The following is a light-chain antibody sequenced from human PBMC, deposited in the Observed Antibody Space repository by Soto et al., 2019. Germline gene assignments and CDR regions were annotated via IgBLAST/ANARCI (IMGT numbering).Light chain of an antibody. Sequence: QSALTQPPSASGSPGQSVTISCTGTSSDVGGYNDVSWYQQHPGKAPKLMIYEVSKRPSGVPDRFSGSKSGNTASLTVSGLQAEDEADYYCSSYAGSNNVVLGGGTNVTVL. V-gene: IGLV2-8*01. CDR2: EVS. J-gene: IGLJ2*01. CDR3: SSYAGSNNVV. CDR1: SSDVGGYND.